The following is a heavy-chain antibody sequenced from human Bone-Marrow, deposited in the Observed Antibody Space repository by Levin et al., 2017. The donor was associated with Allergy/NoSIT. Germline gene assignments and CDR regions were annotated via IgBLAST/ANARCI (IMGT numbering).Heavy chain of an antibody. Sequence: PSETLSLTCTVSGGSVSSNSYYWGWIRQPPGKGLEWIGNINYSGTTYYNPSLKSRVTISVDTSNNQFSLRLSSVTAADTAFYYCASESHDFWSGIEFDYWGQGTLVTVSS. J-gene: IGHJ4*02. V-gene: IGHV4-39*07. CDR1: GGSVSSNSYY. CDR3: ASESHDFWSGIEFDY. CDR2: INYSGTT. D-gene: IGHD3-3*01.